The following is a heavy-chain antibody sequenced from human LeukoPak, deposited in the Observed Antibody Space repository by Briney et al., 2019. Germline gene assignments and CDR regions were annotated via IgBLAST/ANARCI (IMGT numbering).Heavy chain of an antibody. CDR3: ARGGYFDILTGYYQTQYYYPMDV. Sequence: GASVKVSRKASGYTFTGYYMHWVRQAPGQGLEWMGWINPNSGGTNYAQKFQGRVTMTRDTSISTAYMELSRLRSDDTAVYYCARGGYFDILTGYYQTQYYYPMDVWGRGTTVTVSS. J-gene: IGHJ6*02. CDR1: GYTFTGYY. D-gene: IGHD3-9*01. V-gene: IGHV1-2*02. CDR2: INPNSGGT.